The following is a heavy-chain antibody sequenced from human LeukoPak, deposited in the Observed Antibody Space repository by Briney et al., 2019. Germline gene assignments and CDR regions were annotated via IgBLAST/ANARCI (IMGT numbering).Heavy chain of an antibody. V-gene: IGHV4-39*07. CDR3: ARLCYSYGSYYFDY. Sequence: SETLSLTCTVSGGSIISGGYYWGWIRQPPGKGLEWIGSIYYSGSTYYNPSLKSRVTISVDTSKNQFSLKLSSVTAADTAVYYCARLCYSYGSYYFDYWGQGTLVTVSS. J-gene: IGHJ4*02. CDR1: GGSIISGGYY. D-gene: IGHD5-18*01. CDR2: IYYSGST.